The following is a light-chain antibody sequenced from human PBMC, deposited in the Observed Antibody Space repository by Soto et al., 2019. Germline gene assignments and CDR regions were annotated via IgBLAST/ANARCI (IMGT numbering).Light chain of an antibody. Sequence: EIVVTQSPAALSVSPGERATLSCRASQSIGGNLAWYQQKPGQAPRLLIYDVSTRATGIPARFSGSRSGTEFTLTINSLQSEDFAVYYCQRYNNWPLTFGGGTKV. CDR3: QRYNNWPLT. CDR1: QSIGGN. V-gene: IGKV3-15*01. CDR2: DVS. J-gene: IGKJ4*01.